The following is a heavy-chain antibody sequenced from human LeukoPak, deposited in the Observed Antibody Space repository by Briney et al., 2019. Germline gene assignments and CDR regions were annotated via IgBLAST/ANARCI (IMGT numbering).Heavy chain of an antibody. CDR3: ARDHGYGLYYFDY. J-gene: IGHJ4*02. CDR2: IIPIFGTA. CDR1: GGTFSSYA. D-gene: IGHD5-18*01. Sequence: SVKVSCKASGGTFSSYAISWVRQAPGQGLEWMGRIIPIFGTANYAQKFQGRVTITADKSTSTAYMELSSLRSEDTAVYYCARDHGYGLYYFDYWGQGTLVTVSS. V-gene: IGHV1-69*06.